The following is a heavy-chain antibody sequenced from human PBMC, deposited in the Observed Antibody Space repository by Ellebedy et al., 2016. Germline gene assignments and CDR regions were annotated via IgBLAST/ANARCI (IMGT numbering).Heavy chain of an antibody. V-gene: IGHV3-23*01. D-gene: IGHD2-2*02. J-gene: IGHJ3*02. Sequence: GESLKISCVASGFTFSDYAMNWVRQAPGKGLEWVSVISTSGHQTHYIDSVRGRFTISRDNSKNTLYLQMNSLRAEDTAIYYCAKDGGLGRYCVSASCYSNAFHKWGQGTMVTVSS. CDR3: AKDGGLGRYCVSASCYSNAFHK. CDR1: GFTFSDYA. CDR2: ISTSGHQT.